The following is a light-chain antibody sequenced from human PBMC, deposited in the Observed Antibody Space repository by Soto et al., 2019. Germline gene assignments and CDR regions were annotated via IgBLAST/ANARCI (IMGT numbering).Light chain of an antibody. J-gene: IGLJ1*01. Sequence: SYELTQPPSVSVAPGQTATITCGGNNIGSRSVHWYQQKPGQAPALVMYDDNDRPSGIPDRFSGSNSGNTATLTISRVEAGDEGDFYCQLWDTNSDHYVFGPGTKVTVL. V-gene: IGLV3-21*02. CDR1: NIGSRS. CDR2: DDN. CDR3: QLWDTNSDHYV.